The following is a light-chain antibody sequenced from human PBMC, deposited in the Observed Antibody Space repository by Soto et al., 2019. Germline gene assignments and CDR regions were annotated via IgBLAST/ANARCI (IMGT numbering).Light chain of an antibody. Sequence: EIVMTQSPSTLSVSPGERVTLSCRASQSVSNNYLAWYQQRPGQAPRLLIYGASKRATGIPDKFSGSGSGTDFTLTITRLEPEDFAMYYCQRYDSFWTFGQGTKVDIK. CDR2: GAS. J-gene: IGKJ1*01. V-gene: IGKV3-20*01. CDR1: QSVSNNY. CDR3: QRYDSFWT.